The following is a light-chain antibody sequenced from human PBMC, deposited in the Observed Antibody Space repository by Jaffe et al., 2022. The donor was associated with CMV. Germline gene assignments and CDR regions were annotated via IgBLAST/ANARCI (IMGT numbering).Light chain of an antibody. V-gene: IGKV1-39*01. J-gene: IGKJ2*01. CDR1: QDIRTY. Sequence: DIQMTQSPSSLSASVGDRVTITCRASQDIRTYLNWYQQAPGKAPKLLIFAASSLQSGVPPRFDGAGSGTYFTLTISNLHPEDFATYYCQQTYDTPPTFGRGTNL. CDR2: AAS. CDR3: QQTYDTPPT.